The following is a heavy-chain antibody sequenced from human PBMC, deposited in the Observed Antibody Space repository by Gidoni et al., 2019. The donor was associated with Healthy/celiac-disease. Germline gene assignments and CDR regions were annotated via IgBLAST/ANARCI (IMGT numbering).Heavy chain of an antibody. Sequence: QLQLQESGPGLVKPSETLSLTCTVSGDSISSSHYYWGWIRQAPGKGLEWIGSIYYPGSTYYNPSLKSRVTISIDTSKNQFSLKLSSVTAADTAVYYCASAPWGDYVSPFAHWGQGTLVTVSS. V-gene: IGHV4-39*01. CDR2: IYYPGST. J-gene: IGHJ4*02. D-gene: IGHD4-17*01. CDR3: ASAPWGDYVSPFAH. CDR1: GDSISSSHYY.